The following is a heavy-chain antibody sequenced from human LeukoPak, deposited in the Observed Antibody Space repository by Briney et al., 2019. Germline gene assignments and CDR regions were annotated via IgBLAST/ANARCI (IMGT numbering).Heavy chain of an antibody. Sequence: HPGGSLRLSCAASGFTFSSYAMSWVRQAPGKGLEWVSAISGSGGSTYYADSVKGRFTISRDNSKNTLYLQMNSLRAEDTAVYFCAKDDGVQTSFDYWGQGTLVTVSS. CDR1: GFTFSSYA. CDR3: AKDDGVQTSFDY. V-gene: IGHV3-23*01. D-gene: IGHD1-14*01. J-gene: IGHJ4*02. CDR2: ISGSGGST.